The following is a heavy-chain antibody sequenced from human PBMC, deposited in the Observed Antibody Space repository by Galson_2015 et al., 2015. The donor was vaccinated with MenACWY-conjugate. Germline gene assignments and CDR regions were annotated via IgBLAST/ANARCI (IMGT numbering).Heavy chain of an antibody. CDR2: IWYDGSNK. Sequence: SLRLSCAASGFTFSSYAMHWVRQAPGKGLEWVTVIWYDGSNKYYADSVKGQFTISRDNSKNTLYLQMNSLRAEDTAVYYCAREGATMVRGATYYYGMDVWGQGTTVTVSS. V-gene: IGHV3-33*01. D-gene: IGHD3-10*01. CDR1: GFTFSSYA. CDR3: AREGATMVRGATYYYGMDV. J-gene: IGHJ6*02.